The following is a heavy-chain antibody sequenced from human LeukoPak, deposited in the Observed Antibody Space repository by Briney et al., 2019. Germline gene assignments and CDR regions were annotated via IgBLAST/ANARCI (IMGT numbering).Heavy chain of an antibody. CDR3: ARDGGLWLLNMDV. J-gene: IGHJ6*03. CDR1: GFSFTTYW. Sequence: PGESLRLSCAASGFSFTTYWMTWVRQAPGKGLQWVANINEDGSVKYYVDSVKGRFTISRDNTKNSLYLQMNSLRAEDTAVYYCARDGGLWLLNMDVWGKGTTVTVSS. CDR2: INEDGSVK. D-gene: IGHD2-21*01. V-gene: IGHV3-7*01.